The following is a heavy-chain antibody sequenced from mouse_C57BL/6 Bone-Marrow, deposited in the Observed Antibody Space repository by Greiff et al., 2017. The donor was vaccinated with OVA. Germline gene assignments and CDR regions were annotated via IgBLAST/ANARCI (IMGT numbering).Heavy chain of an antibody. D-gene: IGHD2-3*01. CDR1: GYTFTSYW. CDR2: IHPNSGST. J-gene: IGHJ2*01. V-gene: IGHV1-64*01. CDR3: ARDLGWLMDFDY. Sequence: QVQLQQSGAELVKPGASVKLSCKASGYTFTSYWMHWVKQRPGQGLEWIGMIHPNSGSTNYNEKFKSKATLTVDKSSSTAYMQLSSLTSEDSAVYYCARDLGWLMDFDYWGQGTTLTVSS.